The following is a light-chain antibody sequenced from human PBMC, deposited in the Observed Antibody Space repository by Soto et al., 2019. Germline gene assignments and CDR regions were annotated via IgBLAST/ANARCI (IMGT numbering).Light chain of an antibody. CDR2: DAS. J-gene: IGKJ4*01. CDR3: QQRSNWHLFLT. Sequence: TQSPATLSLSAGARATXSCRXTQSVRSYLAWYHQKPFQAPSLLIYDASKRATGIPASFSGSGSGTEFTITISSIEPEYFGVYYCQQRSNWHLFLTFGGGTKVDI. V-gene: IGKV3-11*01. CDR1: QSVRSY.